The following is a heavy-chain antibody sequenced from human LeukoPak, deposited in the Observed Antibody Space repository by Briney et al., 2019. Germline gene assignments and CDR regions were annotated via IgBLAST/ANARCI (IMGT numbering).Heavy chain of an antibody. CDR3: ARGLKYSSGREGLDY. Sequence: PSETLSLTCAVYGGSFSGYYWSWIRQPPGKGLEWIGEINHSGSTNYNPSLKSRVTISVDTSKNQFSLKLSSVTAADTAVYYCARGLKYSSGREGLDYWGQGTLVTVSS. CDR1: GGSFSGYY. D-gene: IGHD6-19*01. V-gene: IGHV4-34*01. J-gene: IGHJ4*02. CDR2: INHSGST.